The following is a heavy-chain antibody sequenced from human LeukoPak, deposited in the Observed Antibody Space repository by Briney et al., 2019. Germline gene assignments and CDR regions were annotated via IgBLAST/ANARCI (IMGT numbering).Heavy chain of an antibody. J-gene: IGHJ3*02. D-gene: IGHD3-22*01. CDR2: IYSDGSI. CDR3: ARDRVHYYDSGAYWGVFDI. Sequence: GGSLRLSCAASGFTVSSNYMSWVRQAPGKGLEWVSVIYSDGSIYYADSVKGRFTISRDNSKNTVYLQMNSLRDEDTAVYYCARDRVHYYDSGAYWGVFDIWGQGTMVTVSS. CDR1: GFTVSSNY. V-gene: IGHV3-66*01.